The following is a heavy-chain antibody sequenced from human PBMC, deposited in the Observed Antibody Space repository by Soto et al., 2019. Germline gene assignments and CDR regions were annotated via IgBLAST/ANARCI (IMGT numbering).Heavy chain of an antibody. D-gene: IGHD2-21*02. V-gene: IGHV4-4*02. CDR3: ARSAGGNSFFEY. CDR1: GGSISSSNW. Sequence: QVQLQESGPGLVKPSGTLSLTCAVSGGSISSSNWWSWVRQSPGKGLEWIGEIYHGGTTNYNPSLKSRVTISVDKSKDKFSLKLTSVTAADTAVYYCARSAGGNSFFEYWGQGTLVTVSS. CDR2: IYHGGTT. J-gene: IGHJ4*02.